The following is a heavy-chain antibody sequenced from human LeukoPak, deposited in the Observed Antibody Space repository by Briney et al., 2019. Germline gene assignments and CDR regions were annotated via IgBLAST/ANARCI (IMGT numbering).Heavy chain of an antibody. CDR2: ISLYNGNT. CDR3: ASSRLFSSDWPYYFDY. D-gene: IGHD6-19*01. Sequence: ASVNVSCKASGYTFANYGISWVRQAPGQGLEWLTWISLYNGNTNYAQKFQGRVTMTTDTSTSTAYMELRSLRSDDTAVYYCASSRLFSSDWPYYFDYWGQGTLVTVSS. CDR1: GYTFANYG. J-gene: IGHJ4*02. V-gene: IGHV1-18*04.